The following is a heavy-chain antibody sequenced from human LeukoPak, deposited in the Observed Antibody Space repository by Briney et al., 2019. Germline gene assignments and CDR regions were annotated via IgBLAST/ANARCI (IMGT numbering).Heavy chain of an antibody. CDR1: GYTFTSYD. Sequence: ASVKVSCKASGYTFTSYDINWVRQATGQGLEWMGWMNPNSGNTGYAQKFQGRVTMTRNTSISTAYMELRSLRSDDTAVYYCARSGSYPRNWFDPWGQGTLVTVSS. J-gene: IGHJ5*02. CDR3: ARSGSYPRNWFDP. D-gene: IGHD1-26*01. V-gene: IGHV1-8*01. CDR2: MNPNSGNT.